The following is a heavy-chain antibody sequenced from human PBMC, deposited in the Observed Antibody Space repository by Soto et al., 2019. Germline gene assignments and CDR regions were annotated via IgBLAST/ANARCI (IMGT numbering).Heavy chain of an antibody. Sequence: EGQLLESGGGLVQPGGSLRLSCAASGFTFSSYAMSWVRQAPGRGLEWVSSISGSGGSTDHADSVNGRFTISRDNSKNTLFLQMNSLRAEDTAVYYCAKDSPYSASYKEDGFDIWGQGSLVTVSS. J-gene: IGHJ3*02. CDR3: AKDSPYSASYKEDGFDI. D-gene: IGHD1-26*01. V-gene: IGHV3-23*01. CDR1: GFTFSSYA. CDR2: ISGSGGST.